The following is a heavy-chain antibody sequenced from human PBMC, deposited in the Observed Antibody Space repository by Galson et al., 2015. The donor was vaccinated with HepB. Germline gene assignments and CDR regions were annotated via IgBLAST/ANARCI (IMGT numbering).Heavy chain of an antibody. CDR2: VNQDGSEE. CDR1: GFTFSSYW. J-gene: IGHJ4*02. D-gene: IGHD6-13*01. V-gene: IGHV3-7*01. Sequence: SLRLSCAASGFTFSSYWMTWVRQAPGKGLEWVASVNQDGSEEYYVDSVKGRFAISRDNAKNSLFLQMNSLRAADTAVYFCARVRGGLAAAATRFAASDYWGQGTLVTVSS. CDR3: ARVRGGLAAAATRFAASDY.